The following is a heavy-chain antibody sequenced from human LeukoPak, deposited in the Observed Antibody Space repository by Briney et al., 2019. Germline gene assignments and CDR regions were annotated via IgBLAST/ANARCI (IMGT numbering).Heavy chain of an antibody. J-gene: IGHJ4*02. CDR1: GYRFTNYW. V-gene: IGHV5-51*01. Sequence: GESLKISCEGSGYRFTNYWIGWVSQMPGKGLEWMGIIYPDDSDTRYSPSFQGQVTISADKSTSTAYLQWSSLKASDTAMYYCARRAVAGIDYWGQGTLVTVSS. D-gene: IGHD6-19*01. CDR2: IYPDDSDT. CDR3: ARRAVAGIDY.